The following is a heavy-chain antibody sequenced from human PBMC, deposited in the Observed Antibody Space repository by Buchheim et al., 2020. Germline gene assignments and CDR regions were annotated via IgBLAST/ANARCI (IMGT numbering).Heavy chain of an antibody. J-gene: IGHJ6*02. V-gene: IGHV4-39*01. Sequence: QLQLQESGPGLVKPSETLSLTCTVSGGSISSSSYYWGWIRQPPGKGLEWIGSIYYSGSTYYNPSLKSRVTISVDTSKNQFSLKLSSVTAADTAVYYCARQLWDCSRTSCYTQFFYYYYYGMDVWGQGTT. CDR1: GGSISSSSYY. CDR2: IYYSGST. D-gene: IGHD2-2*02. CDR3: ARQLWDCSRTSCYTQFFYYYYYGMDV.